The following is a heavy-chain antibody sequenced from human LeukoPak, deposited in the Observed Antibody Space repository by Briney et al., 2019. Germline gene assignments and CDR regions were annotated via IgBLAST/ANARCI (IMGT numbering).Heavy chain of an antibody. J-gene: IGHJ4*02. V-gene: IGHV1-3*03. CDR2: INAGNGNT. D-gene: IGHD6-6*01. Sequence: GASVKVSCKASGYTFTSYAMHWVRQAPGQRLEWMGWINAGNGNTKYSQEFQGRVTITRDTSASTAYMELSSLRSEDTAVYYCARGPEYSSSSDNHYWGQGTLVTVSS. CDR3: ARGPEYSSSSDNHY. CDR1: GYTFTSYA.